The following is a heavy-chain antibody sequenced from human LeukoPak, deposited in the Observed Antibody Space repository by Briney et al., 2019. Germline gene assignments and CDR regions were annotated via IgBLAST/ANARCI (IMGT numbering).Heavy chain of an antibody. Sequence: GASAKVSCKASGYTLTDHYMHWLRQTRGHGLEWMGWINPTNGFAVYGQAFQGRVTMTRDTSISTVYMELTNLRSDDTGVYYCAKEGYSNGPDPWGPGSLVTVSS. CDR2: INPTNGFA. CDR1: GYTLTDHY. D-gene: IGHD5-12*01. J-gene: IGHJ5*02. CDR3: AKEGYSNGPDP. V-gene: IGHV1-2*02.